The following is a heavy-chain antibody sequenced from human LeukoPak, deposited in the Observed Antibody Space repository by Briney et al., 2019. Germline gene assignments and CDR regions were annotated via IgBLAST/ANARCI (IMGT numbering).Heavy chain of an antibody. J-gene: IGHJ4*02. Sequence: PGGSLRLSCAASGFTFSSYEMNWVRQAPGKGLEWVANIKKDGSEKNYVDSVKGRFTISRDNAKSSLYLQMNSLRAEDTAVYYCAREGRIVIVPSQWGQGTLVTVSS. D-gene: IGHD2/OR15-2a*01. CDR2: IKKDGSEK. CDR1: GFTFSSYE. V-gene: IGHV3-7*01. CDR3: AREGRIVIVPSQ.